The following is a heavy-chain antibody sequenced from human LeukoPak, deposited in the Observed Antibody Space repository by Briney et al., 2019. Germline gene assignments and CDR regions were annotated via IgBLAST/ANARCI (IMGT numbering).Heavy chain of an antibody. CDR3: ARVSNRWYPLDI. CDR1: GGSINSYY. Sequence: PSETLSLTCAVSGGSINSYYWSWIRQPPGKGLEWIGYLYYSGSTIYNPSLKSRVTISVDTSKNQFSLRLSSVTAADTSIYYCARVSNRWYPLDIWGQGTMVTVSS. J-gene: IGHJ3*02. CDR2: LYYSGST. D-gene: IGHD6-13*01. V-gene: IGHV4-59*01.